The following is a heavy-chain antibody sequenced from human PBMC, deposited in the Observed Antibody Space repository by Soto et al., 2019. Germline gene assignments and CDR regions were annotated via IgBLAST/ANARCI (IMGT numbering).Heavy chain of an antibody. CDR1: GGSFSGYY. CDR3: ARGRRGITIFLERFDY. Sequence: SETLSLTCAVYGGSFSGYYWSWIRQPPGKGLEWIGEINHSGSTNYNPSLKSRVTISVDTSKNQFSLKLSSVTAADTAVYYCARGRRGITIFLERFDYWGQGTLVTVSS. V-gene: IGHV4-34*01. J-gene: IGHJ4*02. CDR2: INHSGST. D-gene: IGHD3-3*01.